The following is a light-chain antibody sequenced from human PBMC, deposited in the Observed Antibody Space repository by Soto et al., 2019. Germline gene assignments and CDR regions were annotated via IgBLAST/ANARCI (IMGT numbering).Light chain of an antibody. Sequence: QSALTQPPSVSGAPGQRVTISCTGSSSNIGAGYDVHWYQQLPGTAPKLLIYVNSNRPSGFPDRFSGSKSGTSATLAITGAQREDEADYNYKSYDSRLSARVLGRETIMTV. CDR3: KSYDSRLSARV. CDR2: VNS. CDR1: SSNIGAGYD. J-gene: IGLJ3*02. V-gene: IGLV1-40*01.